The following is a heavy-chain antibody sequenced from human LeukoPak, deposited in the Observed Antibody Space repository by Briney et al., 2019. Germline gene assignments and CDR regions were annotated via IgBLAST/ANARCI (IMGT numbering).Heavy chain of an antibody. V-gene: IGHV5-51*01. CDR1: GYSFTSYW. J-gene: IGHJ3*02. Sequence: LGESLKISCKGSGYSFTSYWIGWVRQMPGKGLEWMGIIYPGDSDTRYSPSFQGQVTISADKSISTAYLQWSSLKASDTAMYYCARQGANTAMVTGAFDIWGQGTMVTVSS. CDR2: IYPGDSDT. D-gene: IGHD5-18*01. CDR3: ARQGANTAMVTGAFDI.